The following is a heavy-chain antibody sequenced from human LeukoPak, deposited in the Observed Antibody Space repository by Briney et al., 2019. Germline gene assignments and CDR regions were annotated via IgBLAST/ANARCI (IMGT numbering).Heavy chain of an antibody. V-gene: IGHV3-66*01. Sequence: PGGSLRLSCVASELTVSTSHMHWVRQAPGKGLEWVSLLHAGGNTYYADSVKGRFTISRDISKNMLYLQMNSLRAEDTAVYYCARIPSSRQLLHFDYWGQGTLVTVSS. D-gene: IGHD6-13*01. J-gene: IGHJ4*02. CDR3: ARIPSSRQLLHFDY. CDR2: LHAGGNT. CDR1: ELTVSTSH.